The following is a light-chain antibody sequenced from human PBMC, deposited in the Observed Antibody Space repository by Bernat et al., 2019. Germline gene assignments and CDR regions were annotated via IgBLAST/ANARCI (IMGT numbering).Light chain of an antibody. J-gene: IGKJ2*02. CDR3: QQSYSTPRT. Sequence: DIQMTQSPSSLSASVGDRVTITCRASQSLSSYLNWYQQKPGKASMLLIYAASSLQSGVPSRFSGSGSGTDFTLTISSLQPEDSATYYCQQSYSTPRTFGQGTKLVIK. CDR2: AAS. V-gene: IGKV1-39*01. CDR1: QSLSSY.